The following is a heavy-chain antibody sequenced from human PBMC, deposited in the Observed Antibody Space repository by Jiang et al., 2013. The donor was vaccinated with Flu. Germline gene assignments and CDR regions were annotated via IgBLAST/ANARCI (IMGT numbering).Heavy chain of an antibody. CDR2: IIPIFGTA. V-gene: IGHV1-69*06. CDR3: ARVPSLNHDSSDDAFDI. CDR1: GDTFSNYA. J-gene: IGHJ3*02. D-gene: IGHD3-22*01. Sequence: VQLLESGAEVKKPGSSVKVSCKASGDTFSNYAITWVRQAPGQGLEWMGIIIPIFGTANYAQKFQGRVTITADKSTSTAHMELSSLRSEDTAVYYCARVPSLNHDSSDDAFDIWGQGTMVTVSS.